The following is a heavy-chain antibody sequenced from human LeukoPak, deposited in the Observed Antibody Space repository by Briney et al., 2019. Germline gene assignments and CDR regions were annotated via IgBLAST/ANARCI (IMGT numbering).Heavy chain of an antibody. D-gene: IGHD3-3*01. CDR3: AKDGSPYDFWSGYYDPFDY. CDR2: ISGSGGST. J-gene: IGHJ4*02. CDR1: GFTSSSYA. V-gene: IGHV3-23*01. Sequence: PGGSLRLSCAASGFTSSSYAMSGVRQARGKGMEWVSAISGSGGSTYYADSVKGGLTISRENSKKTLYMQMNRLRAEDTAVYYCAKDGSPYDFWSGYYDPFDYWGQGTLVTVSS.